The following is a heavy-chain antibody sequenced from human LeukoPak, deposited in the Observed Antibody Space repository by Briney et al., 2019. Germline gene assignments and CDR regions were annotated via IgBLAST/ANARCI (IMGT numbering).Heavy chain of an antibody. V-gene: IGHV1-2*02. D-gene: IGHD3-22*01. CDR1: GYTFNAYY. J-gene: IGHJ4*02. Sequence: ASVTVSFKPSGYTFNAYYMHWVRQAPGQGLEWVGWIDPKTGNTRYAQKFQGRVTITRDTPIGTVYMELSSLKSDDPAVYYCASEAFCASGNCYLQRVASWGPGTLVTVSS. CDR3: ASEAFCASGNCYLQRVAS. CDR2: IDPKTGNT.